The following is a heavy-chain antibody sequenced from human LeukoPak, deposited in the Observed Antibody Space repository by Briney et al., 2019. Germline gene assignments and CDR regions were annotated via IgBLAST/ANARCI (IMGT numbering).Heavy chain of an antibody. V-gene: IGHV3-23*01. D-gene: IGHD3-22*01. CDR2: ISGSGGNT. J-gene: IGHJ4*02. CDR1: GFSFSSYA. Sequence: PGGSLRLSCAASGFSFSSYAMSWVRQSPGKGLEWVSAISGSGGNTYSADSVKGRCTISRDNSKKTLYLQMNSLRAEDTPVYYCAKGMSATSGYLELEYWGQGTLVTVSS. CDR3: AKGMSATSGYLELEY.